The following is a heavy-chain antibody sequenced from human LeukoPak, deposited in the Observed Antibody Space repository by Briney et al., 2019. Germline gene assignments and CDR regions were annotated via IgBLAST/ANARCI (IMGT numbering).Heavy chain of an antibody. CDR1: GFTFDDYA. CDR3: AKATVTTPRGYYYYGMDV. CDR2: ISWNSGSI. D-gene: IGHD4-17*01. J-gene: IGHJ6*02. Sequence: PGRSLRLSCAASGFTFDDYAMHWVRHAPGKGLEWVSGISWNSGSIGYADSVKGRFTISRDNAKNSLYLQMNSLRAEDTALYYCAKATVTTPRGYYYYGMDVWGQGTTVTVSS. V-gene: IGHV3-9*01.